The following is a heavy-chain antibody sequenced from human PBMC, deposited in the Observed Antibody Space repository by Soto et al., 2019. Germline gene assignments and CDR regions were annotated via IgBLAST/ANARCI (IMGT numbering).Heavy chain of an antibody. D-gene: IGHD6-13*01. CDR2: ISYDGSNK. J-gene: IGHJ6*02. V-gene: IGHV3-30*18. CDR3: AKDYAKQQLAIHYYYYGMDV. CDR1: GFTFSSYG. Sequence: GGSLRLSCAASGFTFSSYGMHWVRQAPGKGLEWVAVISYDGSNKYYADSVKGRFTISRDNSKNTLYLQMNSLRAVDTAVYYCAKDYAKQQLAIHYYYYGMDVWGQGTTVTVSS.